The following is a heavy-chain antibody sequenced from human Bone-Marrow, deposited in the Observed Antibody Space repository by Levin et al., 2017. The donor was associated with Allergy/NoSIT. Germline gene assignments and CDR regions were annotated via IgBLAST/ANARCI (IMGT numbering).Heavy chain of an antibody. D-gene: IGHD6-13*01. V-gene: IGHV3-11*01. CDR3: ARTKLLNIAAAGTSNWFDP. CDR2: ISSSGSTI. CDR1: GFTFSDYY. J-gene: IGHJ5*02. Sequence: PGGSLRLSCAASGFTFSDYYMSWIRQAPGKGLEWVSYISSSGSTIYYADSVKGRFTISRDNAKNSLYLQMNSLRAEDTAVYYCARTKLLNIAAAGTSNWFDPWGQGTLVTVSS.